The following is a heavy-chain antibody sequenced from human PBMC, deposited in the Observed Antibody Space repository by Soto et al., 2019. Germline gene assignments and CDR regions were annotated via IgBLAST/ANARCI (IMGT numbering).Heavy chain of an antibody. V-gene: IGHV3-33*01. D-gene: IGHD2-21*01. Sequence: QEQLVESGGDVVQPGRSLRLSCAASGFIFSDYGLHWVRQAPGKGLEWVAVIWDDGIKKYYADSVKGRFTISRDNSENMMYLQMNSLSGEDTAVYYCVRGGKVVGGVDIWGQGTMVTV. J-gene: IGHJ3*02. CDR2: IWDDGIKK. CDR3: VRGGKVVGGVDI. CDR1: GFIFSDYG.